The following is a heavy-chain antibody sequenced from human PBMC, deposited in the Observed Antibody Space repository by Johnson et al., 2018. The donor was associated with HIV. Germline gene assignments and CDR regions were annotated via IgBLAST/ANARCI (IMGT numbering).Heavy chain of an antibody. J-gene: IGHJ3*02. CDR3: AKARSLLDYGGFDAFDI. CDR2: FYSGGST. D-gene: IGHD4-23*01. V-gene: IGHV3-66*01. Sequence: VQLVESGGGLVQPGGSLRLSCAASGFSVNSNYMSWVRQAPGRGLEWVSVFYSGGSTYYADSVKGRFTISRDNSKNTLYLQMISLRAEDTAMYYCAKARSLLDYGGFDAFDIWGQGTLVIVSS. CDR1: GFSVNSNY.